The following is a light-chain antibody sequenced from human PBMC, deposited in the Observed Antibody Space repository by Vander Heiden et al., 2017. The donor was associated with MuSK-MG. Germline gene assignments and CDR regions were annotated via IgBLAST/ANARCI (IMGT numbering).Light chain of an antibody. CDR3: NSRDSSDNHYVL. J-gene: IGLJ2*01. CDR1: SLRNHY. CDR2: GKN. V-gene: IGLV3-19*01. Sequence: SSKLTQDLTVSVALGQTVRITCQGDSLRNHYATWYQQKPGQAPVLVIYGKNSRPSGIPDRFSGSSSGNTASLTITGAQAEDEADYYCNSRDSSDNHYVLFGGGTKLTVL.